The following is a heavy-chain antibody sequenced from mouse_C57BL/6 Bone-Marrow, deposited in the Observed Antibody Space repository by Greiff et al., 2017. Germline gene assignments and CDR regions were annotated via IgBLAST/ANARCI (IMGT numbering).Heavy chain of an antibody. CDR3: ARDYGSSLYAMDY. J-gene: IGHJ4*01. Sequence: EVQRVESGGGLVQPGGSLKLSCAASGFTFSDYYMYWVRQTPEKRLEWVAYISNGGGSTYYPDTVKGRFTISRDNAKNTLYLQMSRLKSEDTAMYYCARDYGSSLYAMDYWGQGTSVTVSS. CDR1: GFTFSDYY. D-gene: IGHD1-1*01. CDR2: ISNGGGST. V-gene: IGHV5-12*01.